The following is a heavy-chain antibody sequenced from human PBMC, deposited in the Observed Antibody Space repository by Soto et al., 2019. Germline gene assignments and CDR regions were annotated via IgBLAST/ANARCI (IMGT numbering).Heavy chain of an antibody. D-gene: IGHD2-21*02. CDR1: GFTFNNYA. J-gene: IGHJ4*02. V-gene: IGHV3-23*01. CDR2: INGTGGRR. CDR3: ARDRLRGNFDY. Sequence: EVQVLDSGGGLVQPGGSLRLSCAASGFTFNNYAMNWVRQAPGKGLEWVANINGTGGRRYYADSVKGRFTISRDNSKNTLYMQMNTPRVEDTAVYYCARDRLRGNFDYWGQGTQVTVSS.